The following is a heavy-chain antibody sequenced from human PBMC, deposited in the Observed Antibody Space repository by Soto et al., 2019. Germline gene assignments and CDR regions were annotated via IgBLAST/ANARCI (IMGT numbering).Heavy chain of an antibody. CDR3: ARPDSSGYSDY. CDR1: GFTFSSYA. CDR2: IKQDGSEK. V-gene: IGHV3-7*01. D-gene: IGHD3-22*01. J-gene: IGHJ4*02. Sequence: EVQLLESGGGLVQPGGSLRLSCAASGFTFSSYAMSWVRQAPGKGLEWVANIKQDGSEKYYVDSVKGRFTISRDNAKNSLYLQMNSLRAEDTAVYYCARPDSSGYSDYWGQGTLVTVSS.